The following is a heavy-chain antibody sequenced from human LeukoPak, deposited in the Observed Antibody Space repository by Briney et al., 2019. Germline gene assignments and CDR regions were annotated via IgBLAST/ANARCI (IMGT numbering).Heavy chain of an antibody. Sequence: ASVKVSCKASGGTFGTYAVNWVRQAPGQGLEWMGEIITVFGPPKYTQKFQGRLTISTDDPTGTAYMELKSLTSDDTAVYYCARGGFALVPADRYFDLWGRGTLVTVSS. CDR2: IITVFGPP. CDR1: GGTFGTYA. CDR3: ARGGFALVPADRYFDL. V-gene: IGHV1-69*05. J-gene: IGHJ2*01. D-gene: IGHD3/OR15-3a*01.